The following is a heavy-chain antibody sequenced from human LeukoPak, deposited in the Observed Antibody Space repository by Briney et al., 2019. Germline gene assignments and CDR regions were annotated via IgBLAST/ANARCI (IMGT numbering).Heavy chain of an antibody. D-gene: IGHD4-17*01. Sequence: ASVKVSCKASGYTFSSNAINWVRQAPGQGLEWMGWISAYNGNTNYAQKLQGRVTMTTDTSTSTAYMELRSLRSDDTAVYYCARDDYGDYVGWTWGQGTLVTVSS. CDR1: GYTFSSNA. CDR3: ARDDYGDYVGWT. CDR2: ISAYNGNT. V-gene: IGHV1-18*01. J-gene: IGHJ5*02.